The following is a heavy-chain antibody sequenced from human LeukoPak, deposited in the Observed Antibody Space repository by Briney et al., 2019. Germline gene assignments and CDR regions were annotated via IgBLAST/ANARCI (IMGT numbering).Heavy chain of an antibody. V-gene: IGHV3-15*01. D-gene: IGHD4-17*01. CDR1: GFTFSNAW. Sequence: GGSLRLSCAASGFTFSNAWMSWVRQAPGKGLEWVGRIKSKTDGGTTDYAAPVKGRFTISRDDSKNTLYLRMNSLKTEDTAVYYCTTDLTYGDYPVGYWGQVTLVTVSS. CDR3: TTDLTYGDYPVGY. CDR2: IKSKTDGGTT. J-gene: IGHJ4*02.